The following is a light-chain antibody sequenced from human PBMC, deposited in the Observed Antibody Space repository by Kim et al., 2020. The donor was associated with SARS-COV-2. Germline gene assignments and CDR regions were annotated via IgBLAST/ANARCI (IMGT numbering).Light chain of an antibody. J-gene: IGKJ2*02. Sequence: EIVLTQSPGTLSLSPGERATLSCRASQSVSYNYIAWYQQKPGQAPRLLIFGASNRATGIPDRFSGSGSGTDFTLTISRLESEDFAVYYCQQYDTSPSCAFGQGTKLEI. CDR2: GAS. V-gene: IGKV3-20*01. CDR3: QQYDTSPSCA. CDR1: QSVSYNY.